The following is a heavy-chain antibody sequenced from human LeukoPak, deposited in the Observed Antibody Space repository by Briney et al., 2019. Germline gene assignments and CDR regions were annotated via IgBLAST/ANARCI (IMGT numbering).Heavy chain of an antibody. CDR2: ISGDGHTT. V-gene: IGHV3-43*02. J-gene: IGHJ4*02. Sequence: PGGSLRLSCAASGFTFDDYVIHWVRQAPGRGLEWVSLISGDGHTTYYADSVRGRFTVSRDNSKHSLYLQMNSLRSEDTALYYCAKVGYDSSGYGLHFFDYWGEGTLVTVSS. CDR3: AKVGYDSSGYGLHFFDY. D-gene: IGHD3-22*01. CDR1: GFTFDDYV.